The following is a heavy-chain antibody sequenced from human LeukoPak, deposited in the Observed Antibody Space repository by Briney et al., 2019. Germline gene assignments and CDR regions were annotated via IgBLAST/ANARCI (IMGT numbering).Heavy chain of an antibody. CDR3: ARDLSGISSATDAFDM. Sequence: ASVKVSCRASGYTFTAYYIHWVRQAPGQGLEWMGRINPNSGGTDSTQNFQGRVTTTRDTSMDTAYMELSSLRSDDTALYYCARDLSGISSATDAFDMWGQGTKVTVSS. V-gene: IGHV1-2*06. D-gene: IGHD1-14*01. J-gene: IGHJ3*02. CDR2: INPNSGGT. CDR1: GYTFTAYY.